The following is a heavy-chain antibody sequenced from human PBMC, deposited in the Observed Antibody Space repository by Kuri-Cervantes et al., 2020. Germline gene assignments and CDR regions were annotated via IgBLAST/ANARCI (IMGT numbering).Heavy chain of an antibody. CDR3: ARAPYGERDIRFDY. Sequence: SLKISCAASGFTFDDYAMHWVRQAPGKGLEWVSGISWNSGSIGYADSVKGRFTISRDNAKNSLYLQMNSLRAEDTAIYYCARAPYGERDIRFDYWGQGTLVTVSS. D-gene: IGHD4-17*01. V-gene: IGHV3-9*01. CDR1: GFTFDDYA. J-gene: IGHJ4*02. CDR2: ISWNSGSI.